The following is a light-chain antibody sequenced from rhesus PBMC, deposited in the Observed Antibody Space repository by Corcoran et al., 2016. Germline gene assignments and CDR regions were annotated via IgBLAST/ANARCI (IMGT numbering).Light chain of an antibody. Sequence: DIVMTQTPLSLPVTPGEPASISCRSSQSLLHTDGYTYLDWYLQKPGQSPRLLIDGGSNRASGVPDRFSGRGSGTDFTLKISKVEAEDVGVYYCMQHKALPYSFGQGTKVEIK. CDR3: MQHKALPYS. J-gene: IGKJ2*01. V-gene: IGKV2-61*01. CDR2: GGS. CDR1: QSLLHTDGYTY.